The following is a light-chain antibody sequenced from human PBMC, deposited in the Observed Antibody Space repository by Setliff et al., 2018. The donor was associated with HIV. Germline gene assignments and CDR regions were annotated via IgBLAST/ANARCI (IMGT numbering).Light chain of an antibody. CDR3: SSYRSGNTLV. Sequence: QSALAQPASVSGSPGQSITISRTGTSSDVGGYKYVYWYQQHPGKAPKLMIYEVSNRPSGISNRFSGSKSGNTASLTISGLQAEDEADYYCSSYRSGNTLVFGTGTKVTVL. CDR2: EVS. J-gene: IGLJ1*01. CDR1: SSDVGGYKY. V-gene: IGLV2-14*01.